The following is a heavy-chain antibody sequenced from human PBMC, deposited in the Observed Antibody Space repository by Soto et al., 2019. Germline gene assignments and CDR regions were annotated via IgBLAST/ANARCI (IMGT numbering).Heavy chain of an antibody. CDR1: GGSFSGYY. CDR2: INHSGST. CDR3: ARVRLYDILTDVRETWFDP. D-gene: IGHD3-9*01. V-gene: IGHV4-34*01. Sequence: SETLSLTCAVYGGSFSGYYWSWIRQPPGKGLEWIGEINHSGSTNYNPSLKSRVTISVDTSKNQFSLKLSSVTAADTAVYYCARVRLYDILTDVRETWFDPWGQGTLVTVSS. J-gene: IGHJ5*02.